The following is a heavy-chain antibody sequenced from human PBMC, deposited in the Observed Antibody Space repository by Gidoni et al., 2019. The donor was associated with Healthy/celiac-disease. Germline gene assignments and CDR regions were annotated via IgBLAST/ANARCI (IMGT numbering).Heavy chain of an antibody. CDR2: IIPIFGTA. CDR1: GGTFSSYA. J-gene: IGHJ6*02. Sequence: QVQLVQSGAEVKKPGSSVKVSCKASGGTFSSYAISWVRQAPGQGLEWMGGIIPIFGTANYAQKFQGRVTITADESTSTAYMELSSLRSEDTAVYYCAREGQVLWFGERLRSFPTLYGMDVWGQGTTVTVSS. V-gene: IGHV1-69*01. CDR3: AREGQVLWFGERLRSFPTLYGMDV. D-gene: IGHD3-10*01.